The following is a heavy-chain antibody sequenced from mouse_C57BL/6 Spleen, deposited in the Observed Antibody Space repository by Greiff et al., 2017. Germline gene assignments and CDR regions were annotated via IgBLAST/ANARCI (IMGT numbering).Heavy chain of an antibody. CDR3: ARGGYDAMDY. Sequence: QVQLQQSGAELVKPGASVKISCKASGYAFSSYWMNWVKQRPGTGLEWIGQIYPGDGDTNYNGKFKGKATLTADKSSSTAYMQLSSLTSEDSAIYFCARGGYDAMDYWGQGTSVTVSS. J-gene: IGHJ4*01. CDR1: GYAFSSYW. V-gene: IGHV1-80*01. CDR2: IYPGDGDT.